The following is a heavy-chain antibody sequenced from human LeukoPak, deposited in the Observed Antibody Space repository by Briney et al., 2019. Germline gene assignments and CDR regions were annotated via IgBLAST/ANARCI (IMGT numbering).Heavy chain of an antibody. J-gene: IGHJ3*02. CDR1: GFTFSSYA. Sequence: GGSLRLSCTASGFTFSSYAMSWVRQAPGKGLEWVSAISGSGGTTYYADSVKGRFTISRDNSKNTLYLQMNSLRAEDTALYYCARIDTYYYDSSGYYSAFDIWGQGTIVTASS. D-gene: IGHD3-22*01. CDR2: ISGSGGTT. CDR3: ARIDTYYYDSSGYYSAFDI. V-gene: IGHV3-23*01.